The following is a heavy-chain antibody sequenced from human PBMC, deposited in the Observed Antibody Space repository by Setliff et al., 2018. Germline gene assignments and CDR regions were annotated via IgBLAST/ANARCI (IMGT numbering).Heavy chain of an antibody. CDR1: GGSISSGDYY. V-gene: IGHV4-30-4*08. D-gene: IGHD3-22*01. Sequence: PSETLSLTCTVSGGSISSGDYYWSWIRQPPGKGLEWIGYIYSSGSTYYNPSLKSRVSISVDTSKNQFSLKLSSVTAADTAVYYCARESRYYYDNLGTLDYWGQGTLVTVSS. CDR3: ARESRYYYDNLGTLDY. CDR2: IYSSGST. J-gene: IGHJ4*02.